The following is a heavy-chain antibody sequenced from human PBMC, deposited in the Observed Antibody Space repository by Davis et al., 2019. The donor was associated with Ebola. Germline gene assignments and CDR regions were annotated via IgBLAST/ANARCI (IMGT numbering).Heavy chain of an antibody. CDR3: ASGDNYVWGSYDY. J-gene: IGHJ4*02. Sequence: GESLKISCAASGFTFSNAWMNWVRQAPGKGLEWVGRIKSKTDGGTTDYAAPVKGRFTISRDDSKNTLYLQMNSLKTEDTAVYYCASGDNYVWGSYDYWGQGTLVTVSS. D-gene: IGHD3-16*01. CDR2: IKSKTDGGTT. V-gene: IGHV3-15*07. CDR1: GFTFSNAW.